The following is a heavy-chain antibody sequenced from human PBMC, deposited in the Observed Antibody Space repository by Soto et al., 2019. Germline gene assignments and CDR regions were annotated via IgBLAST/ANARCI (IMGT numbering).Heavy chain of an antibody. CDR1: GFTFSDYY. CDR2: ISSSSSYT. J-gene: IGHJ4*02. V-gene: IGHV3-11*06. CDR3: AREAIHCSSTSCFFDY. Sequence: PGGSLRLSCAASGFTFSDYYMSWIRQAPGKGLEWVSYISSSSSYTNYADSVKGRFTISRDNAKNSLYLQVNSLRAEDTAVYYCAREAIHCSSTSCFFDYWGQGTLVTVSS. D-gene: IGHD2-2*01.